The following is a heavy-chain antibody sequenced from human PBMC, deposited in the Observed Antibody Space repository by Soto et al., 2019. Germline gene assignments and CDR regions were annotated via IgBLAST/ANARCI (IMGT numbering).Heavy chain of an antibody. CDR1: GFTFSSHA. J-gene: IGHJ4*02. D-gene: IGHD2-15*01. CDR3: AGELWWYLH. V-gene: IGHV3-23*01. Sequence: EVQLLESGGGLVQPGGALRLSCAASGFTFSSHAMSWVRQAPGKGLEWLSSISGGAEGAYYADSVKGRFTISRDNSKNTLYLQMNSLRAEDTAVYYCAGELWWYLHWGQGTLVTVSS. CDR2: ISGGAEGA.